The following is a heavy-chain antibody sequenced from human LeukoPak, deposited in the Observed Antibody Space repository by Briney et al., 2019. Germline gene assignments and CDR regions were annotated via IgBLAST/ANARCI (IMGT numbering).Heavy chain of an antibody. Sequence: ASVKVSCKASGGTFGSSPISWVRQAPGQGLEWMGRIIPVLNIADYAQKLQGRVTMTTDTSTSTAYMELRSLRSDDTAVYYCARDYDSPGYWGQGTLVTVSS. J-gene: IGHJ4*02. CDR2: IIPVLNIA. V-gene: IGHV1-69*04. CDR1: GGTFGSSP. D-gene: IGHD3-22*01. CDR3: ARDYDSPGY.